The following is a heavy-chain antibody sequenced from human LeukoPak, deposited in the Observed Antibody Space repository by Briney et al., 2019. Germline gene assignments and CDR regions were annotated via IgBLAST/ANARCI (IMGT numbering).Heavy chain of an antibody. CDR1: GFTVSSNY. D-gene: IGHD2/OR15-2a*01. CDR2: ISGSGGST. CDR3: AKKYSTGLDP. V-gene: IGHV3-23*01. Sequence: GGSLRLSCAASGFTVSSNYTSWVRQAPGKGLEWVSDISGSGGSTYYADSVKGRFTISRDNSKNTLYLQMNSLRAEDTAVYYCAKKYSTGLDPWGQGTLVTVSS. J-gene: IGHJ5*02.